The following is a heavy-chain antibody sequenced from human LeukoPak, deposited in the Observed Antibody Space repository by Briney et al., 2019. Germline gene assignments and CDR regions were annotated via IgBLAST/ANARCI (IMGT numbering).Heavy chain of an antibody. CDR2: IYTSGST. D-gene: IGHD3-10*01. J-gene: IGHJ4*02. Sequence: PSETLSLTCTVSGGSISSYYWSWIRQPPGKGLEWIGYIYTSGSTNYNPSLKSRVAISVDTSKNQFSLKLSSVTAADTAVYYCATHVEGNYFDYWGQGTLVTVSS. CDR1: GGSISSYY. CDR3: ATHVEGNYFDY. V-gene: IGHV4-4*09.